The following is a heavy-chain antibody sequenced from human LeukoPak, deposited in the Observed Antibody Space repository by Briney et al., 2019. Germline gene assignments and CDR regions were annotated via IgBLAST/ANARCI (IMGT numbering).Heavy chain of an antibody. J-gene: IGHJ4*02. Sequence: GGSLRLSCAASGFTFSSYGMSWVRQAPGKGLEWVSAISGSGGSTYYADSVKGRFTISRDNSKNTLYLQMNSLRAEDTAAYYCAKDNRVMDSSGYHYWGQGTLVTVSS. CDR3: AKDNRVMDSSGYHY. CDR2: ISGSGGST. CDR1: GFTFSSYG. V-gene: IGHV3-23*01. D-gene: IGHD3-22*01.